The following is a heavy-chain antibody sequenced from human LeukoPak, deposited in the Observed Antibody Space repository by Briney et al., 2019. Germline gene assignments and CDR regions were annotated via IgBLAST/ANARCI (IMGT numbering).Heavy chain of an antibody. CDR3: AKFIAAPFYFDY. V-gene: IGHV3-21*01. CDR1: GFTFRNYA. J-gene: IGHJ4*02. CDR2: ISSSSSYI. D-gene: IGHD6-13*01. Sequence: KPGGSLRLSCAASGFTFRNYAMNWVRQAPGKVLEWVSSISSSSSYIYYADSVKGRFTISRDNAKNSLYLQMNSLRAEDTAVYYCAKFIAAPFYFDYWGQGTLVTVSS.